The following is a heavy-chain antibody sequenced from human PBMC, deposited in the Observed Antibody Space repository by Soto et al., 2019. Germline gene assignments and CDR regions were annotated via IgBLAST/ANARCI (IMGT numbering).Heavy chain of an antibody. CDR3: VVAAQPKYFDY. CDR2: ISAYNGNT. CDR1: GYTFTSYG. Sequence: ASVKVSCKASGYTFTSYGISWVRQAPGQGLEWMGWISAYNGNTNYAQKLQGRVTMTTDTSTSTAYMELRSLRSDDTAVYYCVVAAQPKYFDYWGQGTLVTVSS. D-gene: IGHD2-15*01. J-gene: IGHJ4*02. V-gene: IGHV1-18*01.